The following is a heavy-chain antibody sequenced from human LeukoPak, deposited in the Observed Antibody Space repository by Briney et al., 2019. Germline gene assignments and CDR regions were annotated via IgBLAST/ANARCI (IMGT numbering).Heavy chain of an antibody. CDR2: IYYSGST. CDR1: GGSISSYY. D-gene: IGHD3-22*01. V-gene: IGHV4-59*01. Sequence: SETLSLTCTVSGGSISSYYWSWIRQPPGKGLEWIGYIYYSGSTNYNPSLKSRVTISVDTSKNQVSLKLSSVTAADTAVYYCARSITMIVGEFDLWGRGTLVTVSS. CDR3: ARSITMIVGEFDL. J-gene: IGHJ2*01.